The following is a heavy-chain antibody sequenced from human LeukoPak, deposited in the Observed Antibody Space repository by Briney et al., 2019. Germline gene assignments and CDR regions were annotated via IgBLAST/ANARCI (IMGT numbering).Heavy chain of an antibody. D-gene: IGHD3-10*01. J-gene: IGHJ3*02. CDR3: AKGLWFGELLPFDI. Sequence: GGSLRLSCAASGFTFSSYAMSWVRQAPGKGLEWASAISGSGGSTYYADSVKGRFTISRDGSKNTLYLQMNSLRAEDTAVYYCAKGLWFGELLPFDIWGQGTMVTVSS. V-gene: IGHV3-23*01. CDR2: ISGSGGST. CDR1: GFTFSSYA.